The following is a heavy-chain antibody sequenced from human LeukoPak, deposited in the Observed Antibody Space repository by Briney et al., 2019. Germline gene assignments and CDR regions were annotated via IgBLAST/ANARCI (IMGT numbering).Heavy chain of an antibody. D-gene: IGHD3-10*01. CDR3: AKDNYYGSGRNAFDI. Sequence: GGSLSLSCAASGFTFSSYAMSWVRQAPGKGLEWVSAISGSGGSTYYADSVKGRFTICRDNSKETLYLKMNCLRAEDTAVYYCAKDNYYGSGRNAFDIWGQGTMVTVSS. CDR1: GFTFSSYA. V-gene: IGHV3-23*01. CDR2: ISGSGGST. J-gene: IGHJ3*02.